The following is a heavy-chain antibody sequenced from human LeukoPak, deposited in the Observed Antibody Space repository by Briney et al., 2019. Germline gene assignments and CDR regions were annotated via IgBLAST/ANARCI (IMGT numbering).Heavy chain of an antibody. CDR3: ARVQRGGSDYPNGGLWFYP. J-gene: IGHJ5*02. V-gene: IGHV4-31*01. CDR1: RGSISSGGYY. Sequence: SETLSLTRTVSRGSISSGGYYWLWIRQHPGKGLQWLWYIYYSGSTHFIPFLKRPTNISVDTSKNQFSLKLSSVTAADTVVYYCARVQRGGSDYPNGGLWFYPWGQGTLVTVSS. D-gene: IGHD2-21*01. CDR2: IYYSGST.